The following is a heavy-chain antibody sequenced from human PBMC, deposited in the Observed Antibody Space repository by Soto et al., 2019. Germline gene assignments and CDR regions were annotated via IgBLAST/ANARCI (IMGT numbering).Heavy chain of an antibody. D-gene: IGHD2-2*01. J-gene: IGHJ6*02. V-gene: IGHV1-8*01. CDR3: AREQSVPAAIKVYYGMDV. Sequence: ASVKVSCKASGYTFTSYDINWVRQATGQGLEWMGWMNPNSGNTGYAQKSQGRVTMTRNTSISTAYMELSSLRSEDTAVYYCAREQSVPAAIKVYYGMDVWGQGTTVTVSS. CDR2: MNPNSGNT. CDR1: GYTFTSYD.